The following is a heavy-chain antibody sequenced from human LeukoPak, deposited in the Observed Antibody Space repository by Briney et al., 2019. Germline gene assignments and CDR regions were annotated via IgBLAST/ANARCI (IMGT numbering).Heavy chain of an antibody. CDR1: GFTFSSYA. V-gene: IGHV3-23*01. Sequence: PGGSLRLSCAASGFTFSSYAMSWVRQAPGKGLEWVSAISGSGGGTYYADSVKGRFTISRDNSKNTLYLQMNSLRAEDTAVYYCAKSTEPAAMNSASSFGYWGQGTLVTVSS. J-gene: IGHJ4*02. D-gene: IGHD2-2*01. CDR2: ISGSGGGT. CDR3: AKSTEPAAMNSASSFGY.